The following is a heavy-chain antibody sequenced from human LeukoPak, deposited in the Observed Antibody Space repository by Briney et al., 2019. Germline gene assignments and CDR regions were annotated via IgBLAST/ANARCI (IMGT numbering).Heavy chain of an antibody. Sequence: GGSLRLSCAASGFTFSKYGMHWVRQAPGKGLEWVAVICEDGSNKYYADSVKGRFTISRDNTKNTLYLQMNILRAEDTSVYYCARDLLYDSGYYYGMDVWGQGATVTVSS. D-gene: IGHD3-3*01. J-gene: IGHJ6*02. CDR2: ICEDGSNK. CDR1: GFTFSKYG. CDR3: ARDLLYDSGYYYGMDV. V-gene: IGHV3-33*01.